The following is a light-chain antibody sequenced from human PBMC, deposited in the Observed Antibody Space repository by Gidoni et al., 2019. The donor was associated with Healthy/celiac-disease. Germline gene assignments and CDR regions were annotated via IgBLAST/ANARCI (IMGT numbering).Light chain of an antibody. CDR1: QSVLYSSNNKNY. CDR2: WAS. Sequence: VMTQSPDSLAVSLGERATINCKSSQSVLYSSNNKNYLAWYQQKPGQPPKLLIYWASTRESGVPDRFSGSGSGTDFTLTISSLQAEDVAVYYCQQYDSTPCSFGQGTKLEIK. J-gene: IGKJ2*04. V-gene: IGKV4-1*01. CDR3: QQYDSTPCS.